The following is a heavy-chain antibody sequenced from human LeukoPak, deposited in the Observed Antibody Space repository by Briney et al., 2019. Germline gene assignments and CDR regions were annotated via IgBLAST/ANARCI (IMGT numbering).Heavy chain of an antibody. D-gene: IGHD5-12*01. CDR2: ISSNGGST. V-gene: IGHV3-64*01. CDR1: GFTFSGYA. CDR3: ARGYSGYDRKLDY. Sequence: EGSLRLSCAASGFTFSGYAMHWVRQAPGKGLEYVSAISSNGGSTYYANSVKGRFTISRDNSKNTLYLQMGSLRAEDMAVYYCARGYSGYDRKLDYWGQGTLVTVSS. J-gene: IGHJ4*02.